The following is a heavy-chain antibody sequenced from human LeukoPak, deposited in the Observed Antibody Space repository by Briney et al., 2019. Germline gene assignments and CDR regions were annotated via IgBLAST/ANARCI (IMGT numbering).Heavy chain of an antibody. CDR3: ARLDYGDYGVVY. CDR2: IIPIFGTA. D-gene: IGHD4-17*01. V-gene: IGHV1-69*01. CDR1: GGTFSSYA. Sequence: SVKVSCKASGGTFSSYAISWVRQAPGQGLEWMGGIIPIFGTANYAQKFQGRVTITADESTSTAYMELRGLRSDDTAVYYCARLDYGDYGVVYWGQGTLVTVSS. J-gene: IGHJ4*02.